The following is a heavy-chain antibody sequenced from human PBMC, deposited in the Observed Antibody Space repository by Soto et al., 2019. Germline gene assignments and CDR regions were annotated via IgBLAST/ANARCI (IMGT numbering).Heavy chain of an antibody. CDR3: VRGDYRDY. CDR1: GFIFIDYT. D-gene: IGHD4-4*01. V-gene: IGHV3-21*01. J-gene: IGHJ4*02. Sequence: WGSLRLSCEVSGFIFIDYTINWFRHSPGKWLEWVASIDNSGSYIFYAGPLKGRFTISRDNAKNSLFLQLRGLRADDTAVYFCVRGDYRDYWGQGTLVTVSS. CDR2: IDNSGSYI.